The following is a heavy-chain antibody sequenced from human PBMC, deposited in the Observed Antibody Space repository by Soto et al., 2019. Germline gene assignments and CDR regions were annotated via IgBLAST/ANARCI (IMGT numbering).Heavy chain of an antibody. J-gene: IGHJ6*02. CDR2: ISRGGGDT. Sequence: EVQLLESGGGLVQPGRSRRLSCAASGFSFNNHAMSWVRQAPGKGLERISTISRGGGDTYNADSVKGRFNISRDNSKNTVFLQWYGPRAEVTAVYYCAKDLGPGELDVFALYYCGMDVWGQGTAVTVSS. CDR1: GFSFNNHA. CDR3: AKDLGPGELDVFALYYCGMDV. D-gene: IGHD1-1*01. V-gene: IGHV3-23*01.